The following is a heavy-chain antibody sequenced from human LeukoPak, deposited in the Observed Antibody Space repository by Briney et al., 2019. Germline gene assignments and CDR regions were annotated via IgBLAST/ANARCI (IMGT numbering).Heavy chain of an antibody. CDR2: ISSSSSYI. V-gene: IGHV3-21*04. Sequence: GGSLRLSCAASGFTFSSYSMNWVRQAPGKGLEWVSSISSSSSYIYYADSVKGRFTISRDNAKNSLYLQMNSLRAEDTAVYYCARDLATSRGRDAFDIWGQGTMVTVSS. J-gene: IGHJ3*02. CDR1: GFTFSSYS. D-gene: IGHD3-16*01. CDR3: ARDLATSRGRDAFDI.